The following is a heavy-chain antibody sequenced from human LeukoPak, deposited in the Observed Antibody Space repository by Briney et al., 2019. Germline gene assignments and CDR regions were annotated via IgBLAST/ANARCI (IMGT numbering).Heavy chain of an antibody. D-gene: IGHD6-19*01. CDR1: GFTFSSYV. J-gene: IGHJ4*02. CDR3: AKGAVAGQTPPGLDY. CDR2: ISGSGGST. V-gene: IGHV3-23*01. Sequence: GGSLRLSCAASGFTFSSYVMSWVRQAPGKGLEWVSAISGSGGSTYYADSVKGRFTISRDNSKNTLYLQMNSLRAEDTAVYYCAKGAVAGQTPPGLDYWGQGTLVTVSS.